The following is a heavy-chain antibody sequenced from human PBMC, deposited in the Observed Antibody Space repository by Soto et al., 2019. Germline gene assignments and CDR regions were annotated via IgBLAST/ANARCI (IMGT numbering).Heavy chain of an antibody. CDR2: VIPLFGPP. Sequence: VQVVQSGAEVKKPGSSVKVSCKASGGTFSSFAFTWVRQAPGQGLEWMGGVIPLFGPPTYSQNFQGRVTITAVASTGTVYMELSSLTSDDTALYFCATDLVGSAGPYYFAWWGQETLVTVSS. J-gene: IGHJ4*02. CDR3: ATDLVGSAGPYYFAW. CDR1: GGTFSSFA. V-gene: IGHV1-69*12. D-gene: IGHD3-10*01.